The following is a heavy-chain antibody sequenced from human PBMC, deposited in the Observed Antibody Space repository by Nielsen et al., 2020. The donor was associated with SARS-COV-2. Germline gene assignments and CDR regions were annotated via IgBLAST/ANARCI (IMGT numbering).Heavy chain of an antibody. CDR1: GFTFSSYG. CDR2: ISYDGSNK. CDR3: ARRRHFDY. V-gene: IGHV3-30*03. Sequence: GESLKISCAASGFTFSSYGMHWVRQAPGKGLEWVAVISYDGSNKYYADSVKGRFTISRDNAKNSLYLQMNSLRDEDTAVYYCARRRHFDYWGQGTLVTVSS. J-gene: IGHJ4*02.